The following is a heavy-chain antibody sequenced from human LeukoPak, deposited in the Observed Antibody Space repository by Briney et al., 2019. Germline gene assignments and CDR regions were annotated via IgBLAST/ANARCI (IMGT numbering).Heavy chain of an antibody. Sequence: PGGSLRLSCAASGFTFDDYAMHWVRHAPGKGLEWVSGISWNSGSIGYADSVKGRFTISRDNAKNSLYLQMNSLRAEDTAVYYCARGYGRADYWGQGTLVTVSS. CDR1: GFTFDDYA. J-gene: IGHJ4*02. D-gene: IGHD6-13*01. V-gene: IGHV3-9*01. CDR2: ISWNSGSI. CDR3: ARGYGRADY.